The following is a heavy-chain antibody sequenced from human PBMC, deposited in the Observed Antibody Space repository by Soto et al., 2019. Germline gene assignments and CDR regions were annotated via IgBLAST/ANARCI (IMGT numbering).Heavy chain of an antibody. V-gene: IGHV3-74*01. D-gene: IGHD2-15*01. CDR2: INSDGSST. CDR1: GFTFSSYW. J-gene: IGHJ4*02. CDR3: ARGRDIVVVVGSRGFDY. Sequence: EVQLVESGGGLVQPGGSLRLSCAASGFTFSSYWVHWVRQAPGKGLVWVSRINSDGSSTSYADSVKGRFTISRDNAKNTLYLQMNSLRAEDTAVYYCARGRDIVVVVGSRGFDYWGQGTLVTVSS.